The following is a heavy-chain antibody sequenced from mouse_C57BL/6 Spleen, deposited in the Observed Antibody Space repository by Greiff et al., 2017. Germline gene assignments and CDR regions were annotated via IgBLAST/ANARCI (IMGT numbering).Heavy chain of an antibody. Sequence: EVKLVESGGGLVQPGGSMKLSCVASGFTFSNYWMNWVRQAPEKGLEWVAQIRLKSDNYATHYAESVKGRFTISRDDYKSSVYLQMNNLRAEDTGIYYCTKVVVWGTGTTVTVSS. D-gene: IGHD1-3*01. CDR2: IRLKSDNYAT. V-gene: IGHV6-3*01. CDR1: GFTFSNYW. J-gene: IGHJ1*03. CDR3: TKVVV.